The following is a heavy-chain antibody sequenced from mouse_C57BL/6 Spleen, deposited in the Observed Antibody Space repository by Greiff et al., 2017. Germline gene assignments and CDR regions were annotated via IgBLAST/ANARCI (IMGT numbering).Heavy chain of an antibody. CDR3: ARCYYSNYLSYWYFDV. CDR1: GFSLTSYG. J-gene: IGHJ1*03. D-gene: IGHD2-5*01. CDR2: IWSGGST. Sequence: QVQLKESGPGLVQPSQSLSITCTVSGFSLTSYGVHWVRQSPGKGLEWLGVIWSGGSTDYNAAFISRLSISKDNSKSQVFFKMNSLQADDTAIYYCARCYYSNYLSYWYFDVWGTGTTVTVSS. V-gene: IGHV2-2*01.